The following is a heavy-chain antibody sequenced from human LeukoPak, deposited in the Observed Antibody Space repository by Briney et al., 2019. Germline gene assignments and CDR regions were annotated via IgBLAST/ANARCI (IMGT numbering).Heavy chain of an antibody. J-gene: IGHJ4*02. Sequence: PGGSLTLSCTASGFTIKTYWMSWVRQIPGRGLEWVANINEDGSDKQYVDFAKGRFSISRDNAKNSLSLQMKSLTVEVTAVYFCARAATFTYYDVLTGYFTTHAFDYWGQGTLVTVSS. CDR2: INEDGSDK. CDR3: ARAATFTYYDVLTGYFTTHAFDY. CDR1: GFTIKTYW. D-gene: IGHD3-9*01. V-gene: IGHV3-7*01.